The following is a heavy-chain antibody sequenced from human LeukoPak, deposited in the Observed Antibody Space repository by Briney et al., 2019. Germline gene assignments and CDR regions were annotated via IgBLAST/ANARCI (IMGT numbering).Heavy chain of an antibody. CDR1: DGSISNYY. V-gene: IGHV4-4*07. CDR3: ARVSNYYDSSGYYYIFDY. D-gene: IGHD3-22*01. Sequence: SETLSLTCTVSDGSISNYYWSWIRQPAGKALEWIGRIYTSGSTNYNPSLKSRVTISVDKPKNQFSLRLSSVTAADTAVYYCARVSNYYDSSGYYYIFDYWGQGTLVTVSS. CDR2: IYTSGST. J-gene: IGHJ4*02.